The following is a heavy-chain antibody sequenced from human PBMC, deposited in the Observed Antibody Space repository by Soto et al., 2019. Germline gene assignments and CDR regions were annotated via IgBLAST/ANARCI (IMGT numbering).Heavy chain of an antibody. Sequence: SETLSLTCAVSGGSISSGGYSWSWIRQPPGKGLEWIGYIHYSGSTYYNPSLKSRVTMSVDRSKNQFSLKLTSVNAADTAVYYCTRGGDAYKNGHWGQGTLVTVSS. J-gene: IGHJ4*02. CDR1: GGSISSGGYS. V-gene: IGHV4-30-2*02. CDR2: IHYSGST. CDR3: TRGGDAYKNGH. D-gene: IGHD2-21*01.